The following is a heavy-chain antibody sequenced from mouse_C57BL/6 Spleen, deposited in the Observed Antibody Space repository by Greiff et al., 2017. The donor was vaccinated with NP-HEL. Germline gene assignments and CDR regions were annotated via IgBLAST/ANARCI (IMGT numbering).Heavy chain of an antibody. CDR2: ISSGSSTI. D-gene: IGHD6-1*01. V-gene: IGHV5-17*01. CDR3: ARGLSYFDV. J-gene: IGHJ1*03. Sequence: EVHLVESGGGLVKPGGSLKLSCAASGFTFSDYGMHWVRPAPEKGLEWVAYISSGSSTIYYADTVKVRFTSSRDKAKNTLFLQMTSLRSEDTAMYYCARGLSYFDVWGTGTTVTVSS. CDR1: GFTFSDYG.